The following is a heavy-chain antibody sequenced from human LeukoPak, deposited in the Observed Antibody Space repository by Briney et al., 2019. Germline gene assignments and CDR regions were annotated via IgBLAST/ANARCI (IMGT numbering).Heavy chain of an antibody. D-gene: IGHD6-13*01. Sequence: GGSLRLSCAASGFTFSSYSMNWVRQAPGKGLEWVSSISSSSSYIYYADSVKGRFTISRDNAKNSLYLQMNSLRAEDTAVYYCAKFARGSSSWFDYWGQGTLVTVSS. CDR1: GFTFSSYS. CDR3: AKFARGSSSWFDY. V-gene: IGHV3-21*01. J-gene: IGHJ4*02. CDR2: ISSSSSYI.